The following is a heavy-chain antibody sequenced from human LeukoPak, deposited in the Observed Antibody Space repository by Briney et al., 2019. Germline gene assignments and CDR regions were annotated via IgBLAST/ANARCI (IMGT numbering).Heavy chain of an antibody. CDR3: ATGSGWYSPDY. V-gene: IGHV1-58*02. Sequence: SVKVSCKASGFTFTSSPMHWVRQARGQRLEWIGWIVVGSGNTYYAQKFQERVTITRDVSTNTAYMELSSLRSEDTAVYYCATGSGWYSPDYWGQGTLVTVSS. CDR2: IVVGSGNT. CDR1: GFTFTSSP. J-gene: IGHJ4*02. D-gene: IGHD6-19*01.